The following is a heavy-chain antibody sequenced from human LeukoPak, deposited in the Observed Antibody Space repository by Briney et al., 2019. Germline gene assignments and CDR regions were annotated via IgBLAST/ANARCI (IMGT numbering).Heavy chain of an antibody. CDR2: ISSSSSYI. D-gene: IGHD5-18*01. Sequence: GGSLRLSCAASGFTFSIYNMNWVRQAPGKGLEWVSSISSSSSYIYYADSVRGRFTISRDNAKNSLYLQMNSLRTEDTVVYYCARGGGYGYFDYWGQGTLVTVSS. CDR1: GFTFSIYN. V-gene: IGHV3-21*01. J-gene: IGHJ4*02. CDR3: ARGGGYGYFDY.